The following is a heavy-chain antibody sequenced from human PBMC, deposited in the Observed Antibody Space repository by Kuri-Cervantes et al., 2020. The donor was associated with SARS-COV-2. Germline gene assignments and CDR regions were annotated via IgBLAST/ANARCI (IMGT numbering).Heavy chain of an antibody. CDR1: GFTFSSYA. D-gene: IGHD3-3*01. CDR2: ISGSGGST. V-gene: IGHV3-23*01. J-gene: IGHJ6*02. CDR3: AKDGGARFGVVYYYYGMDV. Sequence: GESLKISCAASGFTFSSYAMSWVRQAPGKGLEWVSAISGSGGSTYYADSVKGRFTISRDNSKNTLYLQMNSLRAEDTAVYYCAKDGGARFGVVYYYYGMDVWGQGTTVTVSS.